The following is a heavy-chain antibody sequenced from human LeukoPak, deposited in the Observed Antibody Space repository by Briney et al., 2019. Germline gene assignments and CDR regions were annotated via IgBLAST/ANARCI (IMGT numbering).Heavy chain of an antibody. Sequence: PGGSLRLSCAASGFTFSSYSMNWVRQAPGKGLEWVSSISSSSSYIYYADSAKGRFTISRDNSKNTLYLQMNSLRAEDTAVYYCAKDLVLYYYGSGSYYDYWGQGTLVTVSS. CDR2: ISSSSSYI. D-gene: IGHD3-10*01. V-gene: IGHV3-21*04. CDR1: GFTFSSYS. CDR3: AKDLVLYYYGSGSYYDY. J-gene: IGHJ4*02.